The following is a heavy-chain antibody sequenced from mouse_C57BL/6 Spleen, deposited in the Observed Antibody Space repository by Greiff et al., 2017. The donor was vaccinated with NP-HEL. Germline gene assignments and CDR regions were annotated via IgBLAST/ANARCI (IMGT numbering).Heavy chain of an antibody. CDR1: GYVFSSYW. CDR3: ARGGPCSPFDY. Sequence: QVQLQQSGAELVKPGASVKISCKASGYVFSSYWMNWVKQRPGQGLEWIGQIYPGDGDTNYNGKFKGKATLTADKSSSTAYMQLSSLISEDSAVYFCARGGPCSPFDYWGQGTTLTVSS. CDR2: IYPGDGDT. J-gene: IGHJ2*01. V-gene: IGHV1-80*01.